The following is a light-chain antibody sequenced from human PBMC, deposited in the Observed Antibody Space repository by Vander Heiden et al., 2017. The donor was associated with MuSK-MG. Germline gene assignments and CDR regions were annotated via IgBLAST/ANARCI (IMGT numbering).Light chain of an antibody. V-gene: IGLV2-14*03. Sequence: SALTQPASVSGSPGQSITTSCTGTSGDVGGDNYVSGYQHTQGKAPNLMIFDVSNRPSWVSTRCFGSTSGNTSALIISGLQAEDEADYYCSSYTSGSTLDVVFGGGTKLTVL. CDR1: SGDVGGDNY. CDR2: DVS. J-gene: IGLJ2*01. CDR3: SSYTSGSTLDVV.